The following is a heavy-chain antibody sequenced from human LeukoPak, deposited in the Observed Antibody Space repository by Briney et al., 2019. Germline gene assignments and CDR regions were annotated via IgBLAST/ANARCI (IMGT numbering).Heavy chain of an antibody. D-gene: IGHD3-22*01. CDR3: AYYYDSSGYPFDY. Sequence: SVKVSCKASGGTFSSYAISWVRQAPGQGLEWMGGIIPIFGTANYAQKFQGRVTITADESTNTAYMELSSLRSEDTAVYYCAYYYDSSGYPFDYWGQGTLVTVSS. CDR1: GGTFSSYA. J-gene: IGHJ4*02. V-gene: IGHV1-69*13. CDR2: IIPIFGTA.